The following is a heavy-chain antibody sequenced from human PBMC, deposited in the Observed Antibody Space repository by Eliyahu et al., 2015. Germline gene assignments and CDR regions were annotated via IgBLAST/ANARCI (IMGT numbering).Heavy chain of an antibody. CDR1: GGXIXSXNYY. D-gene: IGHD6-19*01. Sequence: XVQLQESGPGLVKPSQTLSLXCTXPGGXIXSXNYYWNWIRQHPGKGLEYIGYIFYSGSTYYNPSLKSRVTISLDTSKNQFSLKLSSVAAADTAVYYCARASRSSGWPPFNAFDIWGQGTMVTVSS. J-gene: IGHJ3*02. V-gene: IGHV4-31*03. CDR2: IFYSGST. CDR3: ARASRSSGWPPFNAFDI.